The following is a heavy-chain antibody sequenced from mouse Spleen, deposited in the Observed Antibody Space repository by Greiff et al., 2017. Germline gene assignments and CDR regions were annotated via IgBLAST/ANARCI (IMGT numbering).Heavy chain of an antibody. V-gene: IGHV5-4*02. J-gene: IGHJ2*01. D-gene: IGHD4-1*01. CDR2: ISDGGSYT. CDR3: ARGGGPNWYFDY. Sequence: EVMLVESGGGLVKPGGSLKLSCAASGFTFSDYYMYWVRQTPEKRLEWVATISDGGSYTYYPDSVKGRFTISRDNAKNNLYLQMSSLKSEDTAMYYCARGGGPNWYFDYWGQGTTLTVSS. CDR1: GFTFSDYY.